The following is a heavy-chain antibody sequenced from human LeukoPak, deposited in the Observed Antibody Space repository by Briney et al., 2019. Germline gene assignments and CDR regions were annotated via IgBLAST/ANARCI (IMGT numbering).Heavy chain of an antibody. CDR1: GGSINTNY. V-gene: IGHV4-4*07. Sequence: PSETLSLTCTVSGGSINTNYWSWVRQSAGKGLEWIGHIYTSGRTNSNPSLKSRVTMSIDKSKNQCSLKLNSVTAADTAVYYCARVGGITIFGVLIPHLLDYWGQGTLDTVSS. J-gene: IGHJ4*02. CDR3: ARVGGITIFGVLIPHLLDY. CDR2: IYTSGRT. D-gene: IGHD3-3*01.